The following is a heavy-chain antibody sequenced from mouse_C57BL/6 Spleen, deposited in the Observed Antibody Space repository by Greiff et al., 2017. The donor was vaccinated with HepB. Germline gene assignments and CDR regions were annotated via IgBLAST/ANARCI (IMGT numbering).Heavy chain of an antibody. J-gene: IGHJ2*01. CDR2: IYPSDSET. Sequence: QVQLQQPGAELVRPGSSVKLSCKASGYTFTSYWMDWVKQRPGQGLEWIGNIYPSDSETHYNQKFKDKATLTVDKSSSTAYMQLSSLTSEDSAVYYCARGAQATYFDYWGQGTTLTVSS. D-gene: IGHD3-2*02. V-gene: IGHV1-61*01. CDR3: ARGAQATYFDY. CDR1: GYTFTSYW.